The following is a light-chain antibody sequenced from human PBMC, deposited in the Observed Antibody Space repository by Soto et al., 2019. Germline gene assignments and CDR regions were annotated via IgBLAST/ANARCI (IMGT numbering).Light chain of an antibody. V-gene: IGKV3-20*01. J-gene: IGKJ4*01. CDR3: QQYATAPLT. CDR2: DVS. CDR1: QSVPKNY. Sequence: EIVLTQSPGTLSLSPGEGATLSCRASQSVPKNYLGWYKQKTGQAPRLLIYDVSNRATDAPDRFSGSGSETDFTLTISGLEPEDFAVYYCQQYATAPLTFGEGTKLEIK.